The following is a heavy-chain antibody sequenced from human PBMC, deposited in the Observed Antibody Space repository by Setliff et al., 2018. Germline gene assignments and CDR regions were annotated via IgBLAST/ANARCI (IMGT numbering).Heavy chain of an antibody. Sequence: SETLSLTCTVSGDSVSSSRFYWAWIRQPPGKGLEWIGNVYYSGMTYSNPSLESRVTMSVETSKNQFSLKLNSVTAADSAVYFCARYPRRGNGWYPYYVDVWGKGTTVTVSS. V-gene: IGHV4-39*07. J-gene: IGHJ6*03. CDR2: VYYSGMT. CDR1: GDSVSSSRFY. D-gene: IGHD6-19*01. CDR3: ARYPRRGNGWYPYYVDV.